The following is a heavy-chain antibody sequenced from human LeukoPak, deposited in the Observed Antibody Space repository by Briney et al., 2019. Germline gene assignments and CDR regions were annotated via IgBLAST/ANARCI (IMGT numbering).Heavy chain of an antibody. CDR1: GGSISSYY. D-gene: IGHD4/OR15-4a*01. V-gene: IGHV4-59*01. CDR3: ARGDYGNRFDY. Sequence: SETLSLTCTVSGGSISSYYWSWIRQPPGKGLEWIGYIYYSGSTDYNPSPKSRVTISADTSKNQLSLKLSSVTAADTAVYYCARGDYGNRFDYWGQGTLVTVSS. J-gene: IGHJ4*02. CDR2: IYYSGST.